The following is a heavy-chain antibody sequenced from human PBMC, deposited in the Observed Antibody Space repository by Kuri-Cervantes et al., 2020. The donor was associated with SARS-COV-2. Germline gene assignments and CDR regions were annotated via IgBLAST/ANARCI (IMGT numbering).Heavy chain of an antibody. Sequence: GGSLRLSCVASGFNFSTTDMHWVRQAPGKGLEWVTFISSDGKNKRCMASGKGRFTISRDNSQNTLYLQMNSLKSEDTAFYYCARDRLGVHDSWGQGTLVIVSS. V-gene: IGHV3-30*03. CDR1: GFNFSTTD. J-gene: IGHJ4*02. D-gene: IGHD2-8*01. CDR2: ISSDGKNK. CDR3: ARDRLGVHDS.